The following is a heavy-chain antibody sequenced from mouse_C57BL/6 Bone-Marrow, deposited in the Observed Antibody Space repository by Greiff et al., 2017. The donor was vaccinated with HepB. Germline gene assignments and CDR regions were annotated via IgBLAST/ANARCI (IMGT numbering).Heavy chain of an antibody. CDR2: ISYSGST. CDR1: GYSITSDY. CDR3: ARLYGSSHWYFDV. V-gene: IGHV3-8*01. J-gene: IGHJ1*03. D-gene: IGHD1-1*01. Sequence: VQLQQSGPGLAKPSPTLSLTCSVTGYSITSDYWNWIRKFPGNKLEYMGYISYSGSTYYNPSLKSRISITRDTSKNQYYLQLNSVTTEDTATYYCARLYGSSHWYFDVWGTGTTVTVSS.